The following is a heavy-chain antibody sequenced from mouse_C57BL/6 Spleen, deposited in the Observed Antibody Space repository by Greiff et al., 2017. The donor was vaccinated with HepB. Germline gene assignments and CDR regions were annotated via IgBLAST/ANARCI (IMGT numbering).Heavy chain of an antibody. D-gene: IGHD1-1*01. CDR1: GYTFTEYT. J-gene: IGHJ4*01. Sequence: QVQLKQSGAELVKPGASVKLSCKASGYTFTEYTIHWVKQRSGQGLEWIGWFYPGSGSIKYNEKFKDKATLTADKSSSTVYMELSRLTSEDSAVYFCARHEEYSYGSSYYYAMDYWGQGTSVTVSS. CDR3: ARHEEYSYGSSYYYAMDY. CDR2: FYPGSGSI. V-gene: IGHV1-62-2*01.